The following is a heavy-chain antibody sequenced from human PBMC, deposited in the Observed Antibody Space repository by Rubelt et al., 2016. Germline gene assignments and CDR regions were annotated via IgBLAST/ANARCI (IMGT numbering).Heavy chain of an antibody. CDR2: INAGNGNT. D-gene: IGHD5-18*01. V-gene: IGHV1-3*01. CDR1: GYTFTSYA. CDR3: ARSKDTAMVTDADWYFDL. J-gene: IGHJ2*01. Sequence: QVQLVQSGAEVKKPGASVKVSCKASGYTFTSYAMHWVRQAPGQRLEWMGWINAGNGNTTYSQKFQGRVTITRDTSASTAYMGLSSLRSEDTAVYYCARSKDTAMVTDADWYFDLWGRGTLVTVSS.